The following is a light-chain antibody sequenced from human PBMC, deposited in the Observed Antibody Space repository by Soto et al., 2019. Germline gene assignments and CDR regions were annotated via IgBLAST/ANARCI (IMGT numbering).Light chain of an antibody. CDR2: EVN. V-gene: IGLV2-23*02. J-gene: IGLJ1*01. CDR1: SSDVGSYNL. Sequence: QSALTQPASVSGSPGQSISISCTGTSSDVGSYNLVSWYQQYPGKAPKLMIYEVNKRPSGVSNRFSGSKSGNTASLTISGLQAEDEGDYYCCSYAGSSLYVFATGTKVTVL. CDR3: CSYAGSSLYV.